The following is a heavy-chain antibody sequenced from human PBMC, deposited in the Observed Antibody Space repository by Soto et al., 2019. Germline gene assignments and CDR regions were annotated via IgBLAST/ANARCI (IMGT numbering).Heavy chain of an antibody. CDR3: ARDKMGELSIADY. D-gene: IGHD3-16*02. CDR1: GFTFSDYS. Sequence: EVQLVESGGGLVQPGGSLRLSCTASGFTFSDYSMDWVRQTPGKGLEWLSYISESSDTIYYADCVKGRFTISRDNAKNALFLQMRSLRGEERAVYYCARDKMGELSIADYWGQGTPVTASS. CDR2: ISESSDTI. J-gene: IGHJ4*02. V-gene: IGHV3-48*01.